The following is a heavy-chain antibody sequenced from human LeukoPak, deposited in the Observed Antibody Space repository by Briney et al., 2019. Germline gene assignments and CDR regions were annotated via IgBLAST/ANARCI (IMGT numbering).Heavy chain of an antibody. V-gene: IGHV1-18*01. CDR1: GYIFVNFG. J-gene: IGHJ4*02. CDR2: IGAYNGNT. D-gene: IGHD3-22*01. Sequence: GATVKVSCKASGYIFVNFGISWVRQAPRQGLEWVGWIGAYNGNTNYAQKFRGRVTMTTDTSTNTAYMELRNLGSDDTAMYFCARDSSAYTRHFGYWGQGSLVTVSS. CDR3: ARDSSAYTRHFGY.